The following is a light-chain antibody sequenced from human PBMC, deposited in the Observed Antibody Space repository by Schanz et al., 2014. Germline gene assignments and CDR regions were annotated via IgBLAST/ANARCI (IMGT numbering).Light chain of an antibody. V-gene: IGKV1-5*01. J-gene: IGKJ1*01. CDR1: QSISSR. CDR3: QQYNSYLWT. Sequence: DIQMTQSPSTLSASVGDRVTITCRASQSISSRLAWYQQKPGKAPKVLIYDASSLESGVPSRFSGSGSGTEFTLTISSLQPDDFATYYCQQYNSYLWTFGQGTKVEIK. CDR2: DAS.